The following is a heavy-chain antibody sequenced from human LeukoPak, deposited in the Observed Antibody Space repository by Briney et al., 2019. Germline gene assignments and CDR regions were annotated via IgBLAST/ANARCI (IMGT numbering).Heavy chain of an antibody. Sequence: GGSLRLSCAASGFTFSSYSMNWVRQAPGKGLEWVSYISSSSSTIYYADSVKGRFTISRDNAKNSLYLQMNSLRAEDTAVYYCARSSSSWYLDYWGQGTLVTVSS. V-gene: IGHV3-48*01. CDR1: GFTFSSYS. D-gene: IGHD6-13*01. CDR2: ISSSSSTI. CDR3: ARSSSSWYLDY. J-gene: IGHJ4*02.